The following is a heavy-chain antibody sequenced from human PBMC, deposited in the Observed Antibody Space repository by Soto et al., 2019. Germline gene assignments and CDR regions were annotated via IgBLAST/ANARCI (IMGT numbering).Heavy chain of an antibody. D-gene: IGHD3-9*01. Sequence: QLQLQESGPGLVKPSETLSLTCTVSGGSISSSSYYWGWIRQPPGKGLEWIGSIYYSGSTYYNPSLQSRVTISVDTSKNQFSLKLSSVTAADTAVYYCARHPGRYDILTGLSFDYWGQGTLVTVAS. CDR1: GGSISSSSYY. V-gene: IGHV4-39*01. J-gene: IGHJ4*02. CDR3: ARHPGRYDILTGLSFDY. CDR2: IYYSGST.